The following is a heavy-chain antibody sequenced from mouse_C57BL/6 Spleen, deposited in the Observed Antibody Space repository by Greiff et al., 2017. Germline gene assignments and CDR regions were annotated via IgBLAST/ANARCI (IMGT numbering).Heavy chain of an antibody. V-gene: IGHV5-9-1*02. CDR1: GFTFSSYA. Sequence: EVQGVESGEGLVKPGGSLKLSCAASGFTFSSYAMSWVRQTPEKRLEWVAYISSGGDYIYYTDTVKGRFTISRDNARNTLYLQMSGLKSEDTAMYYCTRDQGGYYFDYWGQGTTLTVSS. CDR3: TRDQGGYYFDY. CDR2: ISSGGDYI. J-gene: IGHJ2*01. D-gene: IGHD3-2*02.